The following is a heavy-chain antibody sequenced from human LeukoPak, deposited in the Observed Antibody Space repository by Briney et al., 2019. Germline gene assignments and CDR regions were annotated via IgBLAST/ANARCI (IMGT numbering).Heavy chain of an antibody. V-gene: IGHV3-30*04. J-gene: IGHJ4*02. D-gene: IGHD3-9*01. CDR3: ARDTDWLLQTFDY. CDR2: ISYDGSNK. CDR1: GFTFSSYA. Sequence: GRSLRLSCAASGFTFSSYAMHWVRQAPGKGLEWVAVISYDGSNKYYADSVKGRFTISRDNSENTLYLQMNSLRAEDTAVYYCARDTDWLLQTFDYWGQGTLVTVSS.